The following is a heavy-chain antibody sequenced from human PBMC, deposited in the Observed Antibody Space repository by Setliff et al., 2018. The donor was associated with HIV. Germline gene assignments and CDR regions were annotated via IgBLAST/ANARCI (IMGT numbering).Heavy chain of an antibody. CDR2: INHGGST. CDR1: GGSFSAYY. V-gene: IGHV4-34*01. D-gene: IGHD6-19*01. CDR3: ARGRTQWPNYNYFDP. J-gene: IGHJ5*02. Sequence: SETLSLTCAVYGGSFSAYYWSWIRQSPGKGLEWIGAINHGGSTNYNPSLKSRATISVDASKSQFSLKPSSLTAADTAVYYCARGRTQWPNYNYFDPWGLGTLVTVSS.